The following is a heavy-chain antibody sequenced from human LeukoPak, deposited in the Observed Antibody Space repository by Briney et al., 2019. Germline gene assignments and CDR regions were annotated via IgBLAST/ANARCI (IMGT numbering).Heavy chain of an antibody. J-gene: IGHJ6*03. V-gene: IGHV4-34*01. CDR1: GGSFSGYY. CDR3: ARSRGYKDV. CDR2: INHSGST. Sequence: PSETLSLTCAVYGGSFSGYYWSWIRQPPGKGLEWIGEINHSGSTNYNPSLKSRVTISVDTSKNQFSLKLTSVTAADTAVYYCARSRGYKDVWGKGTTVTVSS.